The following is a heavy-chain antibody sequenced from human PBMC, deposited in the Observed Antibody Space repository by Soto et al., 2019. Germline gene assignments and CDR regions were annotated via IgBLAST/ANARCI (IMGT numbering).Heavy chain of an antibody. D-gene: IGHD1-26*01. Sequence: PSETLSLTCAVSGGSISSGGYSWSWIRQPPGKGLEWIGYIYHSGSTYYNPSLKSRVTISVDRSKNQFSLKLRSVTAAVTAVYYCARGGTILFPWGQGTPVTVSS. CDR1: GGSISSGGYS. CDR3: ARGGTILFP. CDR2: IYHSGST. V-gene: IGHV4-30-2*01. J-gene: IGHJ5*02.